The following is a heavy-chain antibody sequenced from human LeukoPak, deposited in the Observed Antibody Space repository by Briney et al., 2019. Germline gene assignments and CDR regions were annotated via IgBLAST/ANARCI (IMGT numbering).Heavy chain of an antibody. D-gene: IGHD4-17*01. V-gene: IGHV4-59*01. CDR1: GGSISSYY. Sequence: SETLSLTCTVSGGSISSYYWSWIRQPPGKGLEWIGYIYYSGSTNYNPSLKSRVTMSVDASKNQFSLKLSSVTAADTALYYCARWVDYGDYPGLRYYYYGMDVWGQGTTVTVSS. J-gene: IGHJ6*02. CDR3: ARWVDYGDYPGLRYYYYGMDV. CDR2: IYYSGST.